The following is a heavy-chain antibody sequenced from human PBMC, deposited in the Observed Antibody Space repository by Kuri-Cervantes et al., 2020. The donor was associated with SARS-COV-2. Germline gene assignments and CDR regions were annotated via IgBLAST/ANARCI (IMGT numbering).Heavy chain of an antibody. CDR1: GYSISSGYY. J-gene: IGHJ5*02. CDR3: ARAPGNRITIFGVVVIGWFDP. CDR2: IFHSGPT. Sequence: SETLSLTCAVSGYSISSGYYWGWIRQPPGKGLEWIGSIFHSGPTYYNPSLKSRVTISLDTSNNQFSLKLTSVTPEDTAVYYCARAPGNRITIFGVVVIGWFDPWGQGTLVTVSS. V-gene: IGHV4-38-2*01. D-gene: IGHD3-3*01.